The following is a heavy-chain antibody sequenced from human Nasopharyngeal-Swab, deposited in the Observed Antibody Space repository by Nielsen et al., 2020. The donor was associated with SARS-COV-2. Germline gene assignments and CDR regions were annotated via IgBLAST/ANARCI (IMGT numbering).Heavy chain of an antibody. D-gene: IGHD5-24*01. Sequence: WIRRPPGKGLEWFGYIYYSGSTNYNPSLKSRVTISVDTSKNQFSLKLSSVTAAGTAVYYCARERTDGYNVSFDPYNWFDPWGQGTLVTVSS. CDR2: IYYSGST. V-gene: IGHV4-59*01. CDR3: ARERTDGYNVSFDPYNWFDP. J-gene: IGHJ5*02.